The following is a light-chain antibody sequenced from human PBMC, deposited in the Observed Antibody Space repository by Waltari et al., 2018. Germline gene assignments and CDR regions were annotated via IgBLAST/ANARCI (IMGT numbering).Light chain of an antibody. J-gene: IGLJ2*01. CDR2: KDT. Sequence: SYELTQPPSVSVSPGQTARITCSGDALPKQFAFWYQQKSGQAPVVVIYKDTERPSGIPDRISGSSSGTTVTLTISGVQAEDEADYYCQSGDSSGVVVFGGGTKLTVL. CDR3: QSGDSSGVVV. CDR1: ALPKQF. V-gene: IGLV3-25*03.